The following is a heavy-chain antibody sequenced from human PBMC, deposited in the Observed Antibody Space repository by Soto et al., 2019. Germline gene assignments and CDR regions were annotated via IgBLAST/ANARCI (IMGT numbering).Heavy chain of an antibody. D-gene: IGHD3-10*01. CDR2: IYPGDSDT. CDR1: GYSFTSYW. CDR3: ARLLHYGSGSYYNAYFDY. V-gene: IGHV5-51*01. J-gene: IGHJ4*02. Sequence: GESLKISCKGSGYSFTSYWIGWGRQMPGKGLECMGIIYPGDSDTRYSPSFQGQGTISADKSISTAYLQWSSLKASDTAMYYCARLLHYGSGSYYNAYFDYWGQGTLVTVSS.